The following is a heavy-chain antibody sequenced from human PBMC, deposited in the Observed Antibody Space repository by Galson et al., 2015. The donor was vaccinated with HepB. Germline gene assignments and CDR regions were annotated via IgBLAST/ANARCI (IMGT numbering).Heavy chain of an antibody. V-gene: IGHV3-23*01. J-gene: IGHJ4*02. Sequence: SLRLSCAASGFTFSSYSMSWVRQAPRKGLEWVSAISARDAKTYYGNSMKGRYTISRDNSKNTVSLQMDSLRAEDTAVYYCAKWGVWGVLEYWGQGILVTVSS. D-gene: IGHD3-16*01. CDR2: ISARDAKT. CDR3: AKWGVWGVLEY. CDR1: GFTFSSYS.